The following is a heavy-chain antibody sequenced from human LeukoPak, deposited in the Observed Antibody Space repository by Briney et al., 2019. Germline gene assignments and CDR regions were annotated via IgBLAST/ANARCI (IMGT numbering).Heavy chain of an antibody. D-gene: IGHD6-13*01. CDR3: ARHVAYSSRFDY. CDR2: INYSGNT. V-gene: IGHV4-39*01. Sequence: SETLSLTCTVSGGSISSISYYWGWIRQPPGKGLDWIGYINYSGNTYCNPSPKSRVIISVDTSKNQFSLKLNSVTAADTAVYYCARHVAYSSRFDYWGQGTLVTVSS. J-gene: IGHJ4*02. CDR1: GGSISSISYY.